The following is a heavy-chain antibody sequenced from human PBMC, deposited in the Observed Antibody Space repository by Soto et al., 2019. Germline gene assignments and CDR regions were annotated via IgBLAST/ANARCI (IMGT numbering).Heavy chain of an antibody. V-gene: IGHV4-4*07. D-gene: IGHD4-4*01. CDR1: GGSIRSYF. Sequence: QLRESGPGLVKPSETLSLTCTVSGGSIRSYFWTWIRQPAGEGLEWIGRVYSTGSTTYRPSRKSRVAMSVDTSQNQISLRLSSVTAADTARYFCAREAGDDYSDYHDFWGQGIQVTVSS. J-gene: IGHJ4*02. CDR2: VYSTGST. CDR3: AREAGDDYSDYHDF.